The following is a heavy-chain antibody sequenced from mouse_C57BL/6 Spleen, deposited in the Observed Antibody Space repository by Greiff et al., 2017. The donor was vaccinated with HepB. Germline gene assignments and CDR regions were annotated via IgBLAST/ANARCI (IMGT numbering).Heavy chain of an antibody. CDR1: GYSITSGYY. CDR2: ISYDGSN. CDR3: AKGSYYGSSAWFAY. J-gene: IGHJ3*01. D-gene: IGHD1-1*01. V-gene: IGHV3-6*01. Sequence: ESGPGLVKPSQSLSLTCSVTGYSITSGYYWNWIRQFPGNKLEWMGYISYDGSNNYNPSLKNRISITRDTSKNQFFLKLNSVTTEDTATYFGAKGSYYGSSAWFAYWGQGTLVTVSA.